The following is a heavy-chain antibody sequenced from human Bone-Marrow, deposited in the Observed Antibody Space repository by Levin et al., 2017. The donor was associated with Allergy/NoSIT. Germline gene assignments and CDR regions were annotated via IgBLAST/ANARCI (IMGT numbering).Heavy chain of an antibody. CDR2: IYYNGGA. Sequence: TSETLSLTCTVSGGSMSSIYWTWIRQPPGKGLEWIGNIYYNGGANYNPSLRGRVTFSLDTSESQFSLRLTSLTAADTAIYYCARDRDFYSASGSRDSGMDVWGQGTSVTVSS. V-gene: IGHV4-59*01. J-gene: IGHJ6*02. CDR3: ARDRDFYSASGSRDSGMDV. CDR1: GGSMSSIY. D-gene: IGHD3-10*01.